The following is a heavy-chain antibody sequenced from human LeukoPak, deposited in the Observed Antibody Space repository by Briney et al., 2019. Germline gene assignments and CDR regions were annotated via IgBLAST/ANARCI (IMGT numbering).Heavy chain of an antibody. CDR2: IKQDGSEK. J-gene: IGHJ4*02. CDR3: ARNTIVGATQLDY. D-gene: IGHD1-26*01. Sequence: GGSLRLSCAASGFTFSNYWMNWVRQAPGKGLEWVANIKQDGSEKYYVDSVKGRFTISRDNAKKSLYLQMNSLRAEDTAVYYCARNTIVGATQLDYWGQGTLVTVPS. CDR1: GFTFSNYW. V-gene: IGHV3-7*05.